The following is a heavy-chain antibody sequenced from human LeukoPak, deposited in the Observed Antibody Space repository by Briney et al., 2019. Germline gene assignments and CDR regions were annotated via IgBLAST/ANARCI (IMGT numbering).Heavy chain of an antibody. D-gene: IGHD3-16*02. CDR2: IWYDGSNK. V-gene: IGHV3-33*06. J-gene: IGHJ2*01. CDR3: AKDHLYYDYVWGSSRPRWYFDL. CDR1: GFTFSSYG. Sequence: GGSLRLSCAASGFTFSSYGMHWVRQPPGKGLEWVAVIWYDGSNKYYADSVKGRFTISRDNSKNTLYLQMNSLRAEDTAVYYCAKDHLYYDYVWGSSRPRWYFDLSGRGTLVTVSS.